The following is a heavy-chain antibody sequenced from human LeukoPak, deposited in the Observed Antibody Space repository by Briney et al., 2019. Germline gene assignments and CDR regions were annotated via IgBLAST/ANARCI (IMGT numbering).Heavy chain of an antibody. CDR1: GYTFTMYY. D-gene: IGHD3-16*01. CDR2: INPSDGAT. V-gene: IGHV1-46*01. CDR3: AREQRGRLRGSLGGLFASYYTYYYMDV. J-gene: IGHJ6*03. Sequence: SVNVSCKPSGYTFTMYYIHWVRQAPGQGLEGMGMINPSDGATTYAQRFQGRVTMTTYMSTTTVSMTLRSLRSQDTGFHFSAREQRGRLRGSLGGLFASYYTYYYMDVWGRGTTVTVSS.